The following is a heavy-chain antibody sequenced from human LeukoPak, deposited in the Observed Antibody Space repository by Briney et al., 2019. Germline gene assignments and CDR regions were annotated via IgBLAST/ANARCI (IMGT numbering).Heavy chain of an antibody. V-gene: IGHV3-30*02. CDR1: GFTFSSYG. Sequence: GGSLRLSCAASGFTFSSYGMHWVRGAPGKGLVWGAFIRYDGSNKYYADSVKGRFPISRDNSKNTPYLQMNSLRAEDTAVYYCAKDRCSSTSCYGGGFYYYYMDVWGKGTTVTVSS. CDR3: AKDRCSSTSCYGGGFYYYYMDV. J-gene: IGHJ6*03. D-gene: IGHD2-2*01. CDR2: IRYDGSNK.